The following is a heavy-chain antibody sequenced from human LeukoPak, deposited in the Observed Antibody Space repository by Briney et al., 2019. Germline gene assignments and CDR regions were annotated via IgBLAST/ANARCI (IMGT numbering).Heavy chain of an antibody. CDR2: IYYSGST. CDR1: GGSISSSSYY. J-gene: IGHJ6*03. Sequence: PSETLSLTCTVSGGSISSSSYYWGWIRQPPGKGLEWIGSIYYSGSTYYNPSLKSRVTISVDTSKNQFSLKLSSVTAADTAVYYCARGRAGPQYSYYYYYMDVWGKGTTVTVSS. D-gene: IGHD6-19*01. V-gene: IGHV4-39*07. CDR3: ARGRAGPQYSYYYYYMDV.